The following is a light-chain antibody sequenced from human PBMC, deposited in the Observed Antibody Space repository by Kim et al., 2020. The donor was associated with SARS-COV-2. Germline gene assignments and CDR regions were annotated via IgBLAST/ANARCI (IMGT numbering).Light chain of an antibody. CDR1: SLRQYY. J-gene: IGLJ2*01. CDR2: GKN. Sequence: SSELTQDPAVSVALGQTVRITCQGDSLRQYYATWYQQKPGQAPVLVIYGKNNRPSGIPDRSSGSTPGNTASLTITGAQAEEEADYYCKSRDSSGKVVFGGGTKLTVL. V-gene: IGLV3-19*01. CDR3: KSRDSSGKVV.